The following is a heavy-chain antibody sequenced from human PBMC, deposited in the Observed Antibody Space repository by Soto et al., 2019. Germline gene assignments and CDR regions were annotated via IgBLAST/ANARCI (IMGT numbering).Heavy chain of an antibody. CDR3: ARAGAELTQLCEY. CDR1: GDTFTNYY. J-gene: IGHJ4*02. D-gene: IGHD1-1*01. Sequence: ASVKVSCKASGDTFTNYYMHWVRQAPGQGLEWMGWISAYNGNTDYAQKFQGRVTMTTDTSTSTAYMELRSLRSDDTALYYCARAGAELTQLCEYWGQGTLVTVSS. CDR2: ISAYNGNT. V-gene: IGHV1-18*04.